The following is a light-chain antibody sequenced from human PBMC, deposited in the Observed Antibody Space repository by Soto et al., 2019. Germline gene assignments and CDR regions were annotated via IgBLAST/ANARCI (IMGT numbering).Light chain of an antibody. CDR1: QSVGSG. CDR3: QQYNSWPLT. V-gene: IGKV3D-15*01. J-gene: IGKJ4*01. CDR2: DTF. Sequence: IVMTQSKDTLSVYPGERATIYSRASQSVGSGLAWYQQKPGQAPRLVIYDTFTIATGVPSRISGSGSGTEFTLTISSLQSEDFAVYYCQQYNSWPLTFGRGTKVDIK.